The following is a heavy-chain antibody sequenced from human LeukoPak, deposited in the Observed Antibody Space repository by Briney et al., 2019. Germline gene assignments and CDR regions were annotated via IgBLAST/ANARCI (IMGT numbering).Heavy chain of an antibody. D-gene: IGHD6-6*01. V-gene: IGHV4-59*01. CDR1: GGSISSYY. CDR3: AREYSSSSGYYYYYYMDV. CDR2: IYYSGCT. J-gene: IGHJ6*03. Sequence: SETLSLTCTVSGGSISSYYWSWIRQPPGKGLEWIGYIYYSGCTNYNPSLKSRVTISVDTTKNQFSLKLSSVTAADTAVYYCAREYSSSSGYYYYYYMDVWGKGTTVTVSS.